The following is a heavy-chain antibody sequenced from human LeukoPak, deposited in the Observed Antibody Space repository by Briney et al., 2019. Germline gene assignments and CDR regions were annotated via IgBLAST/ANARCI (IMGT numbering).Heavy chain of an antibody. V-gene: IGHV1-69*13. CDR1: GGTFSSYA. D-gene: IGHD5-18*01. Sequence: ASVTVSCKASGGTFSSYAISWVRQAPGQGHEWMGGIIPIFGTANYAQRFQGRVTITADESTSTAYMELRSLRSEDTAVYYCAREALITAMVDLGYYFDYWGQGTLVTVSS. CDR3: AREALITAMVDLGYYFDY. J-gene: IGHJ4*02. CDR2: IIPIFGTA.